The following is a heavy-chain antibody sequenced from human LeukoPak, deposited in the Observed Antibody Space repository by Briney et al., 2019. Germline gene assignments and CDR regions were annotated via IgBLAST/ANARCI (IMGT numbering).Heavy chain of an antibody. CDR3: ARGGSGSVSAFDI. D-gene: IGHD3-10*01. J-gene: IGHJ3*02. CDR1: GYTFSSYG. CDR2: ISGYNDNA. V-gene: IGHV1-18*01. Sequence: GASVKVSCKASGYTFSSYGITWVRQAPGQGLEWMGWISGYNDNANYAQKLQGRVTMTTDTSTSTAYMELRSLRSDDTAVYYCARGGSGSVSAFDIWGQGTMVTVSS.